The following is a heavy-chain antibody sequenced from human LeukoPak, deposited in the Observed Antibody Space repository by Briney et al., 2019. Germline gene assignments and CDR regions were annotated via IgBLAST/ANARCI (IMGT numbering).Heavy chain of an antibody. V-gene: IGHV3-23*01. J-gene: IGHJ6*03. CDR1: GFTFSNYA. D-gene: IGHD3-22*01. Sequence: GGSLRLSCAASGFTFSNYAMSWVRQAPGKGLEWVSVISGSGGRTYYADSVKGRFTISRDNSKNTLYLQMNSLRAEDTAVYYCARGPRRYYDSSGYLYYYYYMDVWGKGTTVTVSS. CDR3: ARGPRRYYDSSGYLYYYYYMDV. CDR2: ISGSGGRT.